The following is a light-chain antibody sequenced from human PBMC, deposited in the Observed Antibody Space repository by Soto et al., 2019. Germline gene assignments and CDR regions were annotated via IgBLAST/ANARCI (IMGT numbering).Light chain of an antibody. CDR2: GAS. CDR1: QSVSSTY. J-gene: IGKJ1*01. CDR3: QQYGSSRWT. Sequence: EIVLTQSPGTLSLSPGERATLSCRASQSVSSTYLAWYQQKPGQAPRLLIYGASTRATGIPDRFSGSGSGTDFTLTISTLEPEDFAMYYCQQYGSSRWTFGQGTKVEFK. V-gene: IGKV3-20*01.